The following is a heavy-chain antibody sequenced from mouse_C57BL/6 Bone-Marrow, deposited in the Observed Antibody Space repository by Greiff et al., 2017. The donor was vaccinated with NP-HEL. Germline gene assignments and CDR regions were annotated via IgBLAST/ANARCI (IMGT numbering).Heavy chain of an antibody. Sequence: QVQLQQSGAELARPGASVKLSCKASGYTFTSYGISWVKQRTGQGLEWIGEIYPRSGNTYYNEKFKGKATLTADKSSSTAYMELRSLTSEDAAVYFCERSLLLRAVRDAMDDWGQGTSVTVSS. V-gene: IGHV1-81*01. CDR3: ERSLLLRAVRDAMDD. D-gene: IGHD1-1*01. CDR1: GYTFTSYG. CDR2: IYPRSGNT. J-gene: IGHJ4*01.